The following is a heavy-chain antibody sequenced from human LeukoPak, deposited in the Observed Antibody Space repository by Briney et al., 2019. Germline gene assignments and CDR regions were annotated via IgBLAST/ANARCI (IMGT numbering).Heavy chain of an antibody. CDR3: AKDQVTTVRGVMNY. D-gene: IGHD3-10*01. CDR1: GFTFSSYA. J-gene: IGHJ4*02. V-gene: IGHV3-23*01. CDR2: ISGSGAST. Sequence: QAGGYLSLSCAAYGFTFSSYAMSWVRQAPGKGLEWVSGISGSGASTYYADSVRGRFTISRDNSQNTLYLQMNSLRADDTAVYYCAKDQVTTVRGVMNYWGQGTLVTASS.